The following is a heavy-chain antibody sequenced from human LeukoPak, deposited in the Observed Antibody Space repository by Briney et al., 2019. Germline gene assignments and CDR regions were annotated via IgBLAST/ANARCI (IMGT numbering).Heavy chain of an antibody. CDR3: ARHGYCSSTSCYKN. CDR2: IYYSGST. V-gene: IGHV4-39*01. Sequence: KPSETLSLTCIVSGGSISSSSYYWGWIRQPPGKGLEWIGSIYYSGSTYYNPSLKSRVTISVDTSKNQFSLKLSSVTAADTAVYYCARHGYCSSTSCYKNWGQGTLVTVSS. D-gene: IGHD2-2*03. J-gene: IGHJ4*02. CDR1: GGSISSSSYY.